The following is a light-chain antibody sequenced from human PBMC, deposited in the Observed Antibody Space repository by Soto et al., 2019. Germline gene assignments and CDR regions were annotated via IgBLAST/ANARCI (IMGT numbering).Light chain of an antibody. CDR2: DAS. V-gene: IGKV3-11*01. CDR1: QNINNY. Sequence: EIVLTQSPATLSLSPGERATLSCRASQNINNYLAWYQQKPGQAPRLLIYDASNRASGIPARFSGSGSGTDFTLTISSLEPADFAVYYCQQRRDWPLTFGGGTKVEIK. CDR3: QQRRDWPLT. J-gene: IGKJ4*01.